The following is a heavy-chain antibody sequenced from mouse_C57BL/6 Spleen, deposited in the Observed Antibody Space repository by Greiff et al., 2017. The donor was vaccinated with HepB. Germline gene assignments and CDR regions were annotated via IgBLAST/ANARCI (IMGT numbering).Heavy chain of an antibody. CDR2: IHPNSGST. Sequence: QVQLQQPGAELVKPGASVKLSCKASGYTFTSYWMHWVKQRPGQGLEWTGMIHPNSGSTNYNEKFKSKATLTVDKSSSTAYMQLSSLTSEDSAVYYCAKDYYGSSPYWYFDVWGTGTTGTGSS. D-gene: IGHD1-1*01. V-gene: IGHV1-64*01. CDR1: GYTFTSYW. CDR3: AKDYYGSSPYWYFDV. J-gene: IGHJ1*03.